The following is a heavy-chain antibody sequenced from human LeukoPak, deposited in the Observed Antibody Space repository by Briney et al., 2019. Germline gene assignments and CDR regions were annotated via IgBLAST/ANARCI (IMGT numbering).Heavy chain of an antibody. Sequence: GGSLRLSCAASGFIVSNYWMSWVGQAPGKGLEWVASINEGGSETFYVDSVKGRFTISRDSAKNSLYLQVNSLRAEDTAVYYCVRDSDRRSDCWGQGTLVAVSS. CDR3: VRDSDRRSDC. J-gene: IGHJ4*02. V-gene: IGHV3-7*03. CDR2: INEGGSET. CDR1: GFIVSNYW. D-gene: IGHD3-22*01.